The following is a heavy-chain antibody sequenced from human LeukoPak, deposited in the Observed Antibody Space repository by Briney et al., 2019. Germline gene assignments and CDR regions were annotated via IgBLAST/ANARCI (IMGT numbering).Heavy chain of an antibody. Sequence: SVKVSCKASGGTFSSYAISWVRQAPGQGLEWRGRIIPILGIANYAQKFQGRVTITADKSTSTAYMELSSLRSEDTAVYYCARDRGWLQSIPDYWGQGTLVTVSS. CDR1: GGTFSSYA. J-gene: IGHJ4*02. V-gene: IGHV1-69*04. D-gene: IGHD5-24*01. CDR2: IIPILGIA. CDR3: ARDRGWLQSIPDY.